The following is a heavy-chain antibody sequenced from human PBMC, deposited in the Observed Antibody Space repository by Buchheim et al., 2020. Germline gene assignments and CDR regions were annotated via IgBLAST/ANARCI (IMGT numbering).Heavy chain of an antibody. J-gene: IGHJ4*02. V-gene: IGHV3-23*01. Sequence: EVQLLESGGGLVQPGGSLRLSCAASGFTISSYAMRWVRQAPGKGLEWVSTIGSGGNTYYADSVKGRVIISRANSKNTLFVQMHSLRAEDTAVYYCAKGGPSSLYYFDYWGQGTL. CDR2: IGSGGNT. CDR1: GFTISSYA. CDR3: AKGGPSSLYYFDY. D-gene: IGHD5-12*01.